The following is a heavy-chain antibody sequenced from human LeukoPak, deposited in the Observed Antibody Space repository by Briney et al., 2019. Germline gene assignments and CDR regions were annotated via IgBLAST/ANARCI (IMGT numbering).Heavy chain of an antibody. Sequence: GASVKVSCKASGYTFTSYGISWVRQAPGQGLEWMGRIIPIFGTANYAQKFQGRVTITTDESTSTAYMELSSLRSEDTAVYYCASYGSGSYFDYWGQGTLVTVSS. J-gene: IGHJ4*02. CDR2: IIPIFGTA. CDR3: ASYGSGSYFDY. CDR1: GYTFTSYG. V-gene: IGHV1-69*05. D-gene: IGHD3-10*01.